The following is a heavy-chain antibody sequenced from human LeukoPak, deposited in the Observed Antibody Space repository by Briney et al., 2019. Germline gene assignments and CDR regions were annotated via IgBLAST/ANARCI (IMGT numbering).Heavy chain of an antibody. CDR3: ARQSRSGGPPVSGSDY. Sequence: PSETLSLTCTVSGGSISSSNYYWGWIRQPPGKGLEWIGTIYYIGSTYYNPSLKSRVTISVDTSKKQFSLKLNSVTAADTAVYYCARQSRSGGPPVSGSDYWGQGTLVTVSS. CDR1: GGSISSSNYY. V-gene: IGHV4-39*01. D-gene: IGHD6-19*01. J-gene: IGHJ4*02. CDR2: IYYIGST.